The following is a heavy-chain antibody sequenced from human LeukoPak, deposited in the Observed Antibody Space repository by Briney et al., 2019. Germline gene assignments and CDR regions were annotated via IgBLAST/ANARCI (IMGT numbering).Heavy chain of an antibody. Sequence: PGGSLRLSCAASGFTFSSYGMHWVRQAPGKGLEWVAFIRYDGSNKYYADCVKGRFTISRDNSKNTLYLQMNSLRAEDTAVYYCAKDSWLPPHYFGYWGQGTLVTVSS. V-gene: IGHV3-30*02. CDR3: AKDSWLPPHYFGY. J-gene: IGHJ4*02. D-gene: IGHD5-18*01. CDR2: IRYDGSNK. CDR1: GFTFSSYG.